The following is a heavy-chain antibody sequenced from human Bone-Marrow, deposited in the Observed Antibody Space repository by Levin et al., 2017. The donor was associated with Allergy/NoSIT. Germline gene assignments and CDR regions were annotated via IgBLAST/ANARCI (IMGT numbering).Heavy chain of an antibody. D-gene: IGHD4-11*01. CDR1: GGSFSGYY. CDR2: INHSGST. CDR3: ARGRADYSNYVDDGWFDP. Sequence: SETLSLTCAVYGGSFSGYYWSWIRQPPGKGLEWIGEINHSGSTNYNPSLKSRVTISVDTSKNQFSLKLSSVTAADTAVYYCARGRADYSNYVDDGWFDPWGQGTLVTVSS. V-gene: IGHV4-34*01. J-gene: IGHJ5*02.